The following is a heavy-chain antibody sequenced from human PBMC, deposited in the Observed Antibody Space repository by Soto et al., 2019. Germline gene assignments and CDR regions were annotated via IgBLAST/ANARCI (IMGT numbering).Heavy chain of an antibody. V-gene: IGHV3-30*18. CDR2: ISYDGSNK. CDR1: GFTFSSYG. Sequence: QVQLVESGGGVVQPGRSLRLSCAASGFTFSSYGMHWVRQAPGKGLEWVAVISYDGSNKYYADSVKGRFTISRDNSKNTLYLQMNSLRAEDTAVYYCAKGRGYCTNGVCRTDYYYYYMDVWGKGTTVTVSS. CDR3: AKGRGYCTNGVCRTDYYYYYMDV. J-gene: IGHJ6*03. D-gene: IGHD2-8*01.